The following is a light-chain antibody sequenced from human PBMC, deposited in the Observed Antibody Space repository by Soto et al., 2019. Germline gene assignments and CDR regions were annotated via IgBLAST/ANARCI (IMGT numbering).Light chain of an antibody. J-gene: IGLJ1*01. V-gene: IGLV2-14*01. CDR1: NSDVGGYKY. CDR3: SSYTTTSTLGV. CDR2: DVT. Sequence: QSALTQPASVSGSPGQSITISCTGTNSDVGGYKYVSWYQQYPGKAPKLMIYDVTNRPSGVSTRFSGSKFGNTASLTISGLQAEDEADYYCSSYTTTSTLGVFGTGTKLTVL.